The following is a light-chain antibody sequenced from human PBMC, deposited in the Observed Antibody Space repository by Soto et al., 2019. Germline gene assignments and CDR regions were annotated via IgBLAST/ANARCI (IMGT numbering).Light chain of an antibody. CDR1: SSNIGGYNV. V-gene: IGLV2-23*01. Sequence: QSALTQPASVSGSPGQSITISCSGTSSNIGGYNVVSWYQQHPGKAPKLIIYEAINRPSGVSNRFSGSISGTTASLTISGLQADDEADYYCCSYVGATTYVFGSGTKVTVL. J-gene: IGLJ1*01. CDR2: EAI. CDR3: CSYVGATTYV.